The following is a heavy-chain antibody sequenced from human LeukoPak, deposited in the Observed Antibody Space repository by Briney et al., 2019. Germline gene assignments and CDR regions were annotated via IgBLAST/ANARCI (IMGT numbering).Heavy chain of an antibody. J-gene: IGHJ4*02. D-gene: IGHD4-17*01. V-gene: IGHV3-23*01. Sequence: PGGSLRLSCAASGFTFSSYGMSWVRQAPGKGLEWVSAISGSGGSTYYADSVKGRFTISRDNSKNTLYLQMNSLRAEDAAVYYCARDYGDFLGYYFDYWGQGTLVTVSS. CDR2: ISGSGGST. CDR3: ARDYGDFLGYYFDY. CDR1: GFTFSSYG.